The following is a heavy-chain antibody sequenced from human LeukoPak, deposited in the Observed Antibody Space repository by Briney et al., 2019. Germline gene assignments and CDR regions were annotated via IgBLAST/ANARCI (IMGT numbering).Heavy chain of an antibody. J-gene: IGHJ6*03. V-gene: IGHV4-38-2*02. Sequence: SETLSLTCTVSGYSISSGYYWGWIRQPPGKGLEWIGSIYHSGSTYYNPSLKSRVTISVDKSKNQFSLKLSSVTAADTAVYYCARDKEHYDFWSGYYPAPYYYYMDVWGKGTTVTVSS. CDR2: IYHSGST. CDR3: ARDKEHYDFWSGYYPAPYYYYMDV. CDR1: GYSISSGYY. D-gene: IGHD3-3*01.